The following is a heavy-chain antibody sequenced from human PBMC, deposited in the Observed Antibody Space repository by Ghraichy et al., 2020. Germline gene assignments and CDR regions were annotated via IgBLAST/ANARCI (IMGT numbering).Heavy chain of an antibody. V-gene: IGHV4-34*01. D-gene: IGHD6-6*01. CDR2: INHGGST. CDR1: GGSFSGYY. J-gene: IGHJ4*02. CDR3: ARVNSQLVLDY. Sequence: SETLSLTCAVYGGSFSGYYWSWIRQPPGKGLEWIGEINHGGSTNYNPSLKSRVSISLDTSKNQFSLKLTSVTAADTAVFYCARVNSQLVLDYWGQGTLVTVSS.